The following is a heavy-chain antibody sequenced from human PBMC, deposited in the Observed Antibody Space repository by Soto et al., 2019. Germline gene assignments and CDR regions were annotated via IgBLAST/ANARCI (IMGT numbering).Heavy chain of an antibody. CDR1: GGSISSGGYY. V-gene: IGHV4-31*03. CDR3: ARAYSEINYYDSSGPPDWFDP. CDR2: IYYSGST. D-gene: IGHD3-22*01. J-gene: IGHJ5*02. Sequence: SETLSLTCTVSGGSISSGGYYWSWIRQHPGKGLEWIGYIYYSGSTYYNPSLKSRVTISVDTSKNQFSLKLSSVTAADTAVYYCARAYSEINYYDSSGPPDWFDPWGQGPLVTVSS.